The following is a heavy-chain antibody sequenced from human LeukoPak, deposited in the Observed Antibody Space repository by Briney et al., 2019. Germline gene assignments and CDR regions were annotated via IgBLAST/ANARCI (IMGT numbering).Heavy chain of an antibody. CDR1: GFTFSSYW. V-gene: IGHV3-7*01. CDR3: ASLFRGYSYGYSIY. J-gene: IGHJ4*02. CDR2: IKQDGSEK. D-gene: IGHD5-18*01. Sequence: GGSLRLSCAASGFTFSSYWMSWVRQAPGKGLEGVASIKQDGSEKYYVDSVKGRFTISRDNAKNSLYLQMNSLRAEDTAVYYCASLFRGYSYGYSIYWGQGTLVIVSS.